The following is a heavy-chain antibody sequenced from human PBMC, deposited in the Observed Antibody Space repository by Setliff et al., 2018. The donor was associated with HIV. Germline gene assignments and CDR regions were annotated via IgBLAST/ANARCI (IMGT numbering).Heavy chain of an antibody. V-gene: IGHV4-59*08. D-gene: IGHD4-17*01. Sequence: SETLSLTCGVVSGGSINSYYWSWIRQSPGKGLEWVGSSYFSGTSNYNPSLKSRVTISVDASKKQFSLSLTSVTPADTAVYYCARSVTFLVDWSDPWGRGTLVTVSS. CDR1: GGSINSYY. J-gene: IGHJ5*02. CDR2: SYFSGTS. CDR3: ARSVTFLVDWSDP.